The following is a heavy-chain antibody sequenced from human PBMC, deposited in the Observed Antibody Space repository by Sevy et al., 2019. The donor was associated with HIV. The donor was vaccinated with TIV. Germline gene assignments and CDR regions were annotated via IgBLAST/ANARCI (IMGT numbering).Heavy chain of an antibody. J-gene: IGHJ6*02. V-gene: IGHV3-74*01. CDR2: LDSDDGST. CDR1: GFTFRNYW. CDR3: ARQYYYGSGRIFYYGMDV. Sequence: GGSLRLSCVASGFTFRNYWMHWVRQDPGKGLVWVSRLDSDDGSTAYADSVKGRFTISRDNAKSTLFLQMNSLRAEDTAVYYCARQYYYGSGRIFYYGMDVWGQWTTVTVSS. D-gene: IGHD3-10*01.